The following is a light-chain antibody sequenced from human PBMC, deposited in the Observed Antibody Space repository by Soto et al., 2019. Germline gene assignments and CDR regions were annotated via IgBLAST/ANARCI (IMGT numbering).Light chain of an antibody. Sequence: DIQMTQSPSSLSASVGDRITITCRASQSISSYLNWYQQKPGRAPKLLIYTASTLQSGVPARFSGRGSGTDFTLTIRSLHPEAFANYYCQQSYSTPLTFCGGTKVDIK. CDR3: QQSYSTPLT. CDR1: QSISSY. V-gene: IGKV1-39*01. J-gene: IGKJ4*01. CDR2: TAS.